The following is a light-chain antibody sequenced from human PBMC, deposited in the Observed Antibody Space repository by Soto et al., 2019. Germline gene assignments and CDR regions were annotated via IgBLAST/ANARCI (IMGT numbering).Light chain of an antibody. CDR3: SAYTVSRTYG. V-gene: IGLV2-14*03. CDR1: SRDVGAYTF. CDR2: NVY. J-gene: IGLJ1*01. Sequence: QSALTQPASVSGSPGQAITISCTGTSRDVGAYTFVSWHQQHPGKAPKLMIYNVYDRPSGISYRFSGSKSGNTASLTISGLQGEDEADYYCSAYTVSRTYGFGTGTKGTV.